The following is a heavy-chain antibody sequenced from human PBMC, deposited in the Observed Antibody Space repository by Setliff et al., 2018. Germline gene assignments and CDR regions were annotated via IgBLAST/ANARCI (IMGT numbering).Heavy chain of an antibody. V-gene: IGHV4-31*03. J-gene: IGHJ2*01. D-gene: IGHD6-19*01. CDR3: ARSRTIAVKGGVFAV. CDR1: GASISSDGYY. Sequence: SETLSLTCIVSGASISSDGYYWSWTRQHPGRGLEWIGYIYYSGSTYYNPSLKSRVTISLDTSKNQFSLELSSVTAADTAVYYCARSRTIAVKGGVFAVWGRGTLVTVSS. CDR2: IYYSGST.